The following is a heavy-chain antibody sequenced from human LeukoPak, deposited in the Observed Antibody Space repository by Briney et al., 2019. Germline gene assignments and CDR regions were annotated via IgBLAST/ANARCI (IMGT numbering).Heavy chain of an antibody. CDR1: GFTFSGYG. D-gene: IGHD1-26*01. CDR2: IKQDGSEK. J-gene: IGHJ4*02. V-gene: IGHV3-7*01. CDR3: ATCGSREDPGRY. Sequence: GGSLRLSCAASGFTFSGYGMHWVRQAPGKGLEWVANIKQDGSEKYYVDSVKGRFTISRDNAKNSLYLQMNSLRAEDTAVYYCATCGSREDPGRYWGQGTLVTVSS.